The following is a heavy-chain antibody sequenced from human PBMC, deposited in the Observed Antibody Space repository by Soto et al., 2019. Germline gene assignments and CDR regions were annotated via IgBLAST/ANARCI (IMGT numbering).Heavy chain of an antibody. CDR3: AHTRGWFGELLQYYFDY. J-gene: IGHJ4*02. Sequence: GSGPTLVNPTQTLTLTCTFSGFSLSTSGVGVGWIRQPPGKALEWLALIYWNDDKRYSPSLKSRLTITKDTSKNQVVLTMTNMDPVDTATYYCAHTRGWFGELLQYYFDYWGQGTLVTVSS. D-gene: IGHD3-10*01. CDR2: IYWNDDK. V-gene: IGHV2-5*01. CDR1: GFSLSTSGVG.